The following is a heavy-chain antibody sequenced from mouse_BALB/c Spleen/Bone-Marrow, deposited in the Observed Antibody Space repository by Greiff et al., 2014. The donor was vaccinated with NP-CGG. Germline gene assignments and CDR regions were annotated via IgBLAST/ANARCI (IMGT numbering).Heavy chain of an antibody. V-gene: IGHV1-69*02. Sequence: VQLQQSGAELVKPGASVKLSCKASGYTFTSYWMHWVRQRPGQGLEWIGEIDPSDSYTNYNQKFKGKATLTVDKSSSTAYMQLSSLASEDSAVYYCARDSITTVVATDYWGQGTPLTVSS. J-gene: IGHJ2*01. CDR1: GYTFTSYW. D-gene: IGHD1-1*01. CDR2: IDPSDSYT. CDR3: ARDSITTVVATDY.